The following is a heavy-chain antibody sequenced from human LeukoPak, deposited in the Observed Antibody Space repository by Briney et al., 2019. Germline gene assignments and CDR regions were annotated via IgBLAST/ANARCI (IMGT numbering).Heavy chain of an antibody. V-gene: IGHV4-38-2*02. CDR2: IYHGGST. D-gene: IGHD3-3*01. CDR1: GYSISSGYY. J-gene: IGHJ4*02. Sequence: PSETLSLTCTVSGYSISSGYYWGWIRQPPGKGLEWIGSIYHGGSTYYNPSLKSRVAISVDTSKNQFSLKLSSVTAADTAVYYCARGGHDFWSGYYRIDYFDYWGQGTLVTVSS. CDR3: ARGGHDFWSGYYRIDYFDY.